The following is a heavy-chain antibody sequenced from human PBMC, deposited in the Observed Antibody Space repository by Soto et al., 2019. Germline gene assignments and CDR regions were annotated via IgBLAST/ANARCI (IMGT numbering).Heavy chain of an antibody. CDR3: ARPAAAAYHYDLLDV. V-gene: IGHV1-3*01. CDR1: GYTYTSYA. D-gene: IGHD4-17*01. J-gene: IGHJ6*02. Sequence: ASVKVSCKASGYTYTSYAMHWVRQAPGQRLEWMGWINAGNGNTKYSQKFQGRVTITRDTSASTAYMELSSLRSEDTAVYYCARPAAAAYHYDLLDVCGQGTTVTVSS. CDR2: INAGNGNT.